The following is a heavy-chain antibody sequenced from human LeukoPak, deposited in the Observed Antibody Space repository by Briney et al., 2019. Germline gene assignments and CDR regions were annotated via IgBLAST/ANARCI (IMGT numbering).Heavy chain of an antibody. V-gene: IGHV3-30*02. Sequence: GGSXRLSCAASGFTFSSYGMHWVRQAPGKGLEWVAFIRYDGSNKYYADSVKGRFTIYRDNSKNTVYLQMNSLRAEDTAVYYCAKDSGGYSYGLAFDYWGQGTLVTVSS. CDR1: GFTFSSYG. J-gene: IGHJ4*02. CDR3: AKDSGGYSYGLAFDY. CDR2: IRYDGSNK. D-gene: IGHD5-18*01.